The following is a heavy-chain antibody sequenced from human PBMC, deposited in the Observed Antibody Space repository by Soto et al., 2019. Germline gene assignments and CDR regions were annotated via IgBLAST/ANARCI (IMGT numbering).Heavy chain of an antibody. CDR1: GFTFSDYY. Sequence: PGGSLRLSCAASGFTFSDYYMSWIRQAPGKGREWVSYISSSSSYTNYADSVKGRFTISRDNAKNSLYLQMNSLRAEDTAVYYCAREIAARPDYYYGLDVWGQGTTVTV. CDR2: ISSSSSYT. J-gene: IGHJ6*02. D-gene: IGHD6-6*01. V-gene: IGHV3-11*06. CDR3: AREIAARPDYYYGLDV.